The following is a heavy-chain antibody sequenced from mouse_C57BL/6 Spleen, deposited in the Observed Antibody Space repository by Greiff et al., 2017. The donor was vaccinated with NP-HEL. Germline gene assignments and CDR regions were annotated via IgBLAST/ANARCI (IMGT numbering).Heavy chain of an antibody. CDR3: ATHYCGSSLDY. Sequence: VQLQQPGAELVRPGSSVKLSCKASGYTFTSYWMDWVKQRPGQGLEWIGNIYPSDSETHYNQKFKDKATLTVDKSSSTAYMQLSSLTSEDSAVYYCATHYCGSSLDYWGQGTTLTVSS. D-gene: IGHD1-1*01. V-gene: IGHV1-61*01. CDR1: GYTFTSYW. CDR2: IYPSDSET. J-gene: IGHJ2*01.